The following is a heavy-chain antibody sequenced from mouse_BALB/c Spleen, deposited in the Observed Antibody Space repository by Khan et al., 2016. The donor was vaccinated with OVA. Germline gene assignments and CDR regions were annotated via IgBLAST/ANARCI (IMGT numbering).Heavy chain of an antibody. CDR2: IYPGDGNT. J-gene: IGHJ3*01. CDR3: ARSGYDYFAY. D-gene: IGHD2-14*01. CDR1: GYAFSNYL. V-gene: IGHV1-80*01. Sequence: VQGVESGAELVRPGSSVKISCKASGYAFSNYLMNWVKQGPGQGLEWIGQIYPGDGNTNYTGKFKDKATLTADNSSTTAYMQLSSLTSEDSAVYFCARSGYDYFAYWGQGTLVTVSA.